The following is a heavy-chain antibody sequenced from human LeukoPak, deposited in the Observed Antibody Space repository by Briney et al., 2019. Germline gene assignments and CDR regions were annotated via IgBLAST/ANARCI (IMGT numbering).Heavy chain of an antibody. J-gene: IGHJ4*02. CDR3: VRRGDASSGWGDHDF. CDR1: GFTFNGSA. D-gene: IGHD6-19*01. Sequence: GGSLTLACAVSGFTFNGSAISWVRHPPGNVLGWDSTIGGSGDKTFYADSVKGRFTISRDNSKNMVHLQMNSLTGEDTALYYCVRRGDASSGWGDHDFWGQGALVAVSS. V-gene: IGHV3-23*01. CDR2: IGGSGDKT.